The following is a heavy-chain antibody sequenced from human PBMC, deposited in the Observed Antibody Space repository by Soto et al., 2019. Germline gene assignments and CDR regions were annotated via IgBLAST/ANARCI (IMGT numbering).Heavy chain of an antibody. Sequence: PGGSLRLSCAASGFTFSSYGMHWVRQAPGKGLEWVAVISYDGSNKYYADSVKGRFTISRDNSKNTLYLQMNSLRAEDTAMYYCANERPPLYWGQGTLVTVSS. J-gene: IGHJ4*02. V-gene: IGHV3-30*18. CDR2: ISYDGSNK. CDR1: GFTFSSYG. D-gene: IGHD6-6*01. CDR3: ANERPPLY.